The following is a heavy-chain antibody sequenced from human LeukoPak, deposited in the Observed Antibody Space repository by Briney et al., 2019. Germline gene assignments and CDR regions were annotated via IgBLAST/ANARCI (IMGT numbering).Heavy chain of an antibody. CDR3: ARFYSSHTAMGPFDY. J-gene: IGHJ4*02. V-gene: IGHV4-30-2*01. CDR2: ISHSESA. Sequence: SQTLSLTCTVSGGSISSGANYWSWIRQPPGRGLEWIGYISHSESAYYSPSLESRIAISVDRSKNQFSLKLSSVTAADTAVYYCARFYSSHTAMGPFDYWGQGTLVTVSS. CDR1: GGSISSGANY. D-gene: IGHD5-18*01.